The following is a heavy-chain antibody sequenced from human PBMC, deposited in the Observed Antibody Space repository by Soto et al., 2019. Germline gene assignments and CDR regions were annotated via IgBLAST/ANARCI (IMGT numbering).Heavy chain of an antibody. CDR2: IYPGDSDT. D-gene: IGHD1-1*01. V-gene: IGHV5-51*01. CDR1: GYSFTSYW. Sequence: EVQLVQSGAEVKKPGESLKISCKGSGYSFTSYWIGWVRQMPGKGLEWMGIIYPGDSDTRYSPSFQGQVTISADKSISTAARQWSSLKASDTAMYYCARLETGTTGTTLTDPYYFDYWGQGTLVTVSS. J-gene: IGHJ4*02. CDR3: ARLETGTTGTTLTDPYYFDY.